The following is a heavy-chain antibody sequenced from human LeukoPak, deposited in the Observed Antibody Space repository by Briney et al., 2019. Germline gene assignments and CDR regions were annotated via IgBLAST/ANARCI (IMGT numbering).Heavy chain of an antibody. D-gene: IGHD4-4*01. J-gene: IGHJ4*02. CDR3: AKPRTVAYFDY. Sequence: GGSLRLSCAASGFTFSSYWMSWVRQAPGKGLEWVANIKQDGSEKYYVDSVKGRFTISRDNAKNSLYLQINSLRAEDTAVYYCAKPRTVAYFDYWGQGTLVTVSS. CDR1: GFTFSSYW. CDR2: IKQDGSEK. V-gene: IGHV3-7*01.